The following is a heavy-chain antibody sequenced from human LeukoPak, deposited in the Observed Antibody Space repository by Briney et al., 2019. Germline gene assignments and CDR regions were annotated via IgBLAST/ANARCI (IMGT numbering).Heavy chain of an antibody. D-gene: IGHD3-22*01. J-gene: IGHJ4*02. CDR2: ITTFNGNT. Sequence: GASVKVSCKASGYTFISSGISWVRQAPGQGLEWMGWITTFNGNTNYAQKFQDRVTLTTDTSTSTAYMELRSLRSDDTAVYYCARDVVYDYDTSGYYYFDYWGQGTLVTVSS. V-gene: IGHV1-18*01. CDR3: ARDVVYDYDTSGYYYFDY. CDR1: GYTFISSG.